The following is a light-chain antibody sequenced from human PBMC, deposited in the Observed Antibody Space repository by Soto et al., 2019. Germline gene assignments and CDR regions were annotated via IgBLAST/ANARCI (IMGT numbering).Light chain of an antibody. CDR1: SSDVGGSNF. J-gene: IGLJ1*01. CDR2: DVA. CDR3: VSYTSSTTYV. V-gene: IGLV2-14*03. Sequence: QSALTQPASVSDSPEQSITISCTGTSSDVGGSNFVSWYQQHPGKPPKLIIYDVANRPSGVSNRFSGSKSGSTASLIISRLQTEDEADYYCVSYTSSTTYVFGTGTKV.